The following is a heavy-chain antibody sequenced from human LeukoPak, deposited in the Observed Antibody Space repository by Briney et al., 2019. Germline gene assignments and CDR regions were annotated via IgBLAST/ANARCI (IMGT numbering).Heavy chain of an antibody. CDR1: GYTFTSYA. D-gene: IGHD3/OR15-3a*01. J-gene: IGHJ6*02. Sequence: ASVKVSCTASGYTFTSYAMNWVRQAPGQGLEWMGWINTNTGNPTYAQGFTGRFVFSLDTSVSTAYLQISSLKAEDTAVYYCASALIYPPNVWGLDVWGQGTTVTVSS. V-gene: IGHV7-4-1*02. CDR2: INTNTGNP. CDR3: ASALIYPPNVWGLDV.